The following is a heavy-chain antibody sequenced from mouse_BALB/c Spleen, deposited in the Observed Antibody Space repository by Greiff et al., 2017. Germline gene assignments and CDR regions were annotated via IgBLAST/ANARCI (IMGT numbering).Heavy chain of an antibody. J-gene: IGHJ2*01. CDR2: IDPSDSYT. V-gene: IGHV1S127*01. Sequence: QVQLQQPGAELVKPGASVKMSCKASGYTFTSYWMHWVKQRPGQGLEWIGVIDPSDSYTSYNQKFKGKATLTVDTSSSTAYMQLSSLTSEDSAVYYCTRSEGAFDYWGQGTTLTVSS. CDR3: TRSEGAFDY. CDR1: GYTFTSYW.